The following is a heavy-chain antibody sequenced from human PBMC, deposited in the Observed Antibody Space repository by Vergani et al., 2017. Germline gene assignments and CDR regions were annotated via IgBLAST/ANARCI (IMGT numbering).Heavy chain of an antibody. CDR1: GFTFSGPA. D-gene: IGHD3-9*01. V-gene: IGHV3-73*01. CDR2: IRSKANSYAT. CDR3: TRHRPYYDILTGYQDYYMDV. J-gene: IGHJ6*03. Sequence: VQLVESGGGVVQPGRSLRPSCAASGFTFSGPAMHWVRQASGTGLEWVGRIRSKANSYATASAASVKGRFTISRDDSKNTAYLQMNSLKTEDTAVYYCTRHRPYYDILTGYQDYYMDVWGKGTTVTVSS.